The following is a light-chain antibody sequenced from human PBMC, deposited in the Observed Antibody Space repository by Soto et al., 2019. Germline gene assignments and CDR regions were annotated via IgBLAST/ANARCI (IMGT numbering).Light chain of an antibody. Sequence: DIVIRQSQDSLAVPLGERATIKFKSRQSLFFSSSNKNYIAWYQQKPGQPPKLLIYWASTRKSGVPDRFSASGSGTDFTLTINDLQADDVAVYYCQQYYSTLWTFGQGTKVDIK. CDR3: QQYYSTLWT. CDR2: WAS. V-gene: IGKV4-1*01. J-gene: IGKJ1*01. CDR1: QSLFFSSSNKNY.